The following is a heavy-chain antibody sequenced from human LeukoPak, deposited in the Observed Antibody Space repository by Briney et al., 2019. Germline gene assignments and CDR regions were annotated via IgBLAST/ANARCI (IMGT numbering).Heavy chain of an antibody. CDR2: INPNSGGT. CDR1: GYTFTSYG. J-gene: IGHJ5*02. Sequence: ASVKVSCKASGYTFTSYGISWVRQAPGQGLEWMGWINPNSGGTNYAQKFQGRVTMTRDTSISTAYMELSRLRSDDTAVYYCARVWPKYNWFDPWGQGTLVTVSS. CDR3: ARVWPKYNWFDP. V-gene: IGHV1-2*02.